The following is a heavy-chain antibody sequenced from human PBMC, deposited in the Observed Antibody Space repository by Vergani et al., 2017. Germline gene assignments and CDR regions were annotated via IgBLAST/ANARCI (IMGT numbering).Heavy chain of an antibody. J-gene: IGHJ6*02. CDR1: GFSLRNAW. CDR3: TTDPRFCGDGSFYWLRDHHYYGMDV. CDR2: IKITFDRGTT. D-gene: IGHD2-21*01. V-gene: IGHV3-15*07. Sequence: EVHLLESGGGLVQSGGSLRLSCVASGFSLRNAWMYWVRRTPGKGLEWVGRIKITFDRGTTDYATAVKGRFTISRDDSKNTLFLQMNGLKTEDIGVYYCTTDPRFCGDGSFYWLRDHHYYGMDVWGQGTTVTVSS.